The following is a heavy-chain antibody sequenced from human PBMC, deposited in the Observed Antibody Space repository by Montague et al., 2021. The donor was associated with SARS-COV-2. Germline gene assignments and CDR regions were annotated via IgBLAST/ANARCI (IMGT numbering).Heavy chain of an antibody. CDR2: IYYSGST. J-gene: IGHJ2*01. Sequence: SETLSLTCTVSGGSISSYYWCWSLQHPGKELEWIGYIYYSGSTNYNPPPNSRLTITADTSKNQFSLKLSSVTAADTAVYYCARAGITIVRGVTRWYFDLWGRGTLVTVSS. D-gene: IGHD3-10*01. V-gene: IGHV4-59*13. CDR3: ARAGITIVRGVTRWYFDL. CDR1: GGSISSYY.